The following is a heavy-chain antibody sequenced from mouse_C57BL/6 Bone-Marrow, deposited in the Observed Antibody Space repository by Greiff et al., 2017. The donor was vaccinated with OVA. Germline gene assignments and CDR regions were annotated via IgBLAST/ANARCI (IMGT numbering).Heavy chain of an antibody. J-gene: IGHJ3*01. CDR3: ARPFAY. Sequence: QVQLQQSGAELVQPGASVKMSCKASGYTFTSYWITWVKPRPGQGLEWIGDIYPGRGSTNYNEKFKSKATLTVDTSSSTAYMQLSSLTSEDSAVYYCARPFAYWGQGTLVTVSA. CDR1: GYTFTSYW. CDR2: IYPGRGST. V-gene: IGHV1-55*01.